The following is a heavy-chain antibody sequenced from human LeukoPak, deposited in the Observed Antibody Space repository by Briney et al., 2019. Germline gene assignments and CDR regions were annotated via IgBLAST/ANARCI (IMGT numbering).Heavy chain of an antibody. CDR2: ISSVSSYI. CDR3: ARGAGGSGTASDY. J-gene: IGHJ4*02. V-gene: IGHV3-21*01. D-gene: IGHD3-10*01. CDR1: GFTFSDYF. Sequence: PGGSLRLSCTASGFTFSDYFMNWVRQAPGKGLEWVSSISSVSSYIYYADSVKGRFTISRDNAKNTLHLQMNSLRAEDTAVYYCARGAGGSGTASDYWGQGTLVTVSS.